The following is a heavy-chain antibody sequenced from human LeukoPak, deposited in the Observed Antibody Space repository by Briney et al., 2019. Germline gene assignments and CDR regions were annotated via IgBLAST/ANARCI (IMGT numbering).Heavy chain of an antibody. D-gene: IGHD4-17*01. J-gene: IGHJ4*02. Sequence: SETLSLTCTVSGGSISSSTYYWGWIRQSPGKGLEWIGNIYHSGNTYYNPSLKSRVTISVDTSKNQFSLKLSSVTAADTAVYYCVLDYGDYAFDYWGQGTLVTVSS. CDR1: GGSISSSTYY. V-gene: IGHV4-39*01. CDR2: IYHSGNT. CDR3: VLDYGDYAFDY.